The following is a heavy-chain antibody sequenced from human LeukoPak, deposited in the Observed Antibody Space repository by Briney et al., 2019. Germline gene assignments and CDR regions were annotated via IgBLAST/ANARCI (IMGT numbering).Heavy chain of an antibody. V-gene: IGHV4-39*07. CDR3: ARVVQSTDSSGFYLPEYFQH. D-gene: IGHD3-22*01. CDR1: GGSISSSSYH. CDR2: IYHSGST. Sequence: SETLSLTCTVSGGSISSSSYHWGWIRQPPGKGLEWIGSIYHSGSTYYNPSLKSRVTISVDTSKNQFSLKLRSVTAADTAVYYCARVVQSTDSSGFYLPEYFQHWGQGTLVTVSS. J-gene: IGHJ1*01.